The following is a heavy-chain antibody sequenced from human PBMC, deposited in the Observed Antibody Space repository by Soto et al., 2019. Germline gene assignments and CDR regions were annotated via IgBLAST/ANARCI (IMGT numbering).Heavy chain of an antibody. CDR3: ARVESSGTSKYFIDY. J-gene: IGHJ4*02. CDR2: TSYDGGKM. Sequence: QVQLVESGGGVVQPGGSLRLSCAASGFTFQNYSMHWVRQAPGKGLEWVAVTSYDGGKMFYADSVQGRFTISRDNSKYTQDLQMNSLRPGETAVYYCARVESSGTSKYFIDYWGQGTLVTVSS. CDR1: GFTFQNYS. D-gene: IGHD3-10*01. V-gene: IGHV3-30*03.